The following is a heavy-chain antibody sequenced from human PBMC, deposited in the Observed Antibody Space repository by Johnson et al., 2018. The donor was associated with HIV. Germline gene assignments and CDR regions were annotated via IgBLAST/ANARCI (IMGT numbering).Heavy chain of an antibody. V-gene: IGHV3-30-3*01. CDR1: GFTFSSYA. J-gene: IGHJ3*02. CDR3: ARSQVAATSEGAFDI. Sequence: QVQLVESGGGVVQPGRSLRLSCAASGFTFSSYAMHWVRQAPGKGLVWVAVISFDGSKKYYTDSVKGRFTISRDNSNNTLYLEMNSLRAEDTAVYYCARSQVAATSEGAFDIWGQGTMVTVSS. D-gene: IGHD2-15*01. CDR2: ISFDGSKK.